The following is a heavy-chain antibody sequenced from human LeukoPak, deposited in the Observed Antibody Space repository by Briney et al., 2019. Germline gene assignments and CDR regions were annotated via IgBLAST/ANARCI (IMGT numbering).Heavy chain of an antibody. CDR3: ASPGYSYGYHIFDY. D-gene: IGHD5-18*01. CDR2: IYYSGST. Sequence: KPSETLSLTCTVSGGSISSYYWSWIRQPPGKGLEWIGSIYYSGSTYYNPSLKSRVTISVDTSKNQFSLKLSSVTAADTAVYYCASPGYSYGYHIFDYWGQGTLVTVSS. CDR1: GGSISSYY. J-gene: IGHJ4*02. V-gene: IGHV4-59*05.